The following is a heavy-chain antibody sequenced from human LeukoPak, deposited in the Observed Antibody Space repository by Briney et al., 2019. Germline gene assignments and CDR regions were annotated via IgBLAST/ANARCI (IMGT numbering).Heavy chain of an antibody. V-gene: IGHV3-33*08. CDR3: ARDIGIWPRSIFDY. J-gene: IGHJ4*02. Sequence: PGTSLRLSCAASGFSFSNYGLHSLRQAPGKGLEWVALIWFDGSKTDYADSVKGRFTISKDSSTNTVHLQVTSLTAEDTGLYYCARDIGIWPRSIFDYWGQGTLVAVSS. CDR1: GFSFSNYG. D-gene: IGHD1-14*01. CDR2: IWFDGSKT.